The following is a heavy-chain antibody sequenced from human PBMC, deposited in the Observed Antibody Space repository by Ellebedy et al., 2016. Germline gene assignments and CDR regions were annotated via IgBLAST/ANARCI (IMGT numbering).Heavy chain of an antibody. V-gene: IGHV1-46*01. CDR3: AREVYSGSYSSNWFDP. J-gene: IGHJ5*02. Sequence: ASVKVSCXAFGYTFTNYHMHWVRQAPGQGLEWMGIITPSGGSTTYAQKFQGRVTMTRDTSTSTVYMELSSLRSEDTAVYYCAREVYSGSYSSNWFDPWGQGTLVTVSS. CDR2: ITPSGGST. CDR1: GYTFTNYH. D-gene: IGHD1-26*01.